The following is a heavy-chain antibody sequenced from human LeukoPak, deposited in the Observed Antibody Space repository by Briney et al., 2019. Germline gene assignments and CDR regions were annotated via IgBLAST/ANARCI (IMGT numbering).Heavy chain of an antibody. CDR2: FDPEDGET. D-gene: IGHD3-9*01. CDR3: ATWAPLRYFDWVPGY. Sequence: ASVKVSCKVSGYTLTELSMHWVRQAPGKGLEWMGGFDPEDGETIYAQKFQGRVTMTEDTSTDTAYMELSSLRSEDTAVYYCATWAPLRYFDWVPGYWGQGTLVTVSS. J-gene: IGHJ4*02. V-gene: IGHV1-24*01. CDR1: GYTLTELS.